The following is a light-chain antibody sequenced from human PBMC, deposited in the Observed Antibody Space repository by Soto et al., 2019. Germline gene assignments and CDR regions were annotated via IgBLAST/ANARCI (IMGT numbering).Light chain of an antibody. J-gene: IGKJ3*01. Sequence: EIVLTQSPATLSLSPGERATLSCRASQSVSSFLAWYQQKPGQAPRLLIYAAFNRATGIPTRFSGSESGTDFTLTISSLEPEDFAFYYCHKRTTLPLLFSFGPGTQVDVK. V-gene: IGKV3-11*01. CDR1: QSVSSF. CDR3: HKRTTLPLLFS. CDR2: AAF.